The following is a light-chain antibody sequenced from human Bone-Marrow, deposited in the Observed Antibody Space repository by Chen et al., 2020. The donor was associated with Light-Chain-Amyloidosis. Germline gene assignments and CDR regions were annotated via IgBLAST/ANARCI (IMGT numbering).Light chain of an antibody. CDR2: GAS. V-gene: IGKV3-15*01. J-gene: IGKJ3*01. CDR1: QSINYK. CDR3: QQYKNWPGT. Sequence: EIVMTQSPATLSVSPGERATLSCRASQSINYKLAWYQHKPGQAPRLLIYGASTRATGIPARFSGSGSGTEFTLTISSMESEDVAIYYCQQYKNWPGTFGPGTKVDIK.